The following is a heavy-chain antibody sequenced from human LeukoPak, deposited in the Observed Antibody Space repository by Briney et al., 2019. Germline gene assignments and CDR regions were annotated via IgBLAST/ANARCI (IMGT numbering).Heavy chain of an antibody. CDR3: AGPYDSSGYYFSY. Sequence: PSETLSLTCTVSGGSISRYYWSWIRQPAGKGLEWIGRIYTSGSTNYNPSLKSRVTISVDKSKNQFSLKLSSVTAADTAVYYCAGPYDSSGYYFSYWGQGTLVTVSS. J-gene: IGHJ4*02. CDR2: IYTSGST. D-gene: IGHD3-22*01. V-gene: IGHV4-4*07. CDR1: GGSISRYY.